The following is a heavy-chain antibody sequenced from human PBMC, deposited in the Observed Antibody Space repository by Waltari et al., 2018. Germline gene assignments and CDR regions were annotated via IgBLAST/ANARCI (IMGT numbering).Heavy chain of an antibody. Sequence: QVTLKESGPALVKPTQTLTLTCTFSGFSISTTGTGVGWIRQPPGKALEWLASIYWNDSKYYSTSLKSRLTISKDTSKNQVVLTMTNMDPVNTATYYCARVPMIVVIPYFDYWGQGVLVTVSS. D-gene: IGHD3-22*01. J-gene: IGHJ4*02. CDR2: IYWNDSK. V-gene: IGHV2-70*04. CDR3: ARVPMIVVIPYFDY. CDR1: GFSISTTGTG.